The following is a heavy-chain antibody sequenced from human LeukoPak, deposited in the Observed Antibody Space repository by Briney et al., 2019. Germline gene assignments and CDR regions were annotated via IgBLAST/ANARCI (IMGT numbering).Heavy chain of an antibody. Sequence: ETLSLTCAVYGGSFSGYYWSWIRQAPGKGLEWVSAISESGGRTHYADSVKGRFTISRDNSKNTLYLQMNSLRAEDTAVYYCAKDQRAWFGEPGFDYWGQGTLVTVSS. V-gene: IGHV3-23*01. CDR2: ISESGGRT. J-gene: IGHJ4*02. D-gene: IGHD3-10*01. CDR3: AKDQRAWFGEPGFDY. CDR1: GGSFSGYY.